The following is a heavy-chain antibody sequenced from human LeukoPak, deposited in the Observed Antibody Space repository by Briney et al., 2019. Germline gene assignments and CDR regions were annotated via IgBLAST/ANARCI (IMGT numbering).Heavy chain of an antibody. CDR2: INHSGST. CDR1: GGSFSGYY. D-gene: IGHD6-6*01. V-gene: IGHV4-34*01. CDR3: ARATSIAARGYFQH. Sequence: PSETLSLTCAVYGGSFSGYYWSWIRQPPGKGLEWIGEINHSGSTNYNPSLKSRVTISVDTSKNQFSLKLSSVTAADTAVYYCARATSIAARGYFQHWGQGTLVTVSS. J-gene: IGHJ1*01.